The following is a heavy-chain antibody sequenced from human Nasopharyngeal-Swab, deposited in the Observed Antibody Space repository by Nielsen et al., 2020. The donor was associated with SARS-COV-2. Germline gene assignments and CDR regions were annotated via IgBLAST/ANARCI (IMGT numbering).Heavy chain of an antibody. Sequence: GESLKISCAASGFTFSDYYMSWIRQAPGKGLEWVSYISSSGSTIYYADSVKGRFTISRDNAKNSLYLQMNSLRAEDTAVYYCARVHCSSTSCYFYYYYYMDVWGKGTTVTVSS. CDR2: ISSSGSTI. D-gene: IGHD2-2*01. V-gene: IGHV3-11*04. J-gene: IGHJ6*03. CDR3: ARVHCSSTSCYFYYYYYMDV. CDR1: GFTFSDYY.